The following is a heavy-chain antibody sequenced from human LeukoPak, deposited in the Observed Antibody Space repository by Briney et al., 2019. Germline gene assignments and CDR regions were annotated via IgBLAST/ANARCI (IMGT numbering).Heavy chain of an antibody. CDR2: INPNSGGT. J-gene: IGHJ3*02. V-gene: IGHV1-2*02. Sequence: ASVKVSCKASGYTFTGYYMHWVRQAPGQGLEWMGWINPNSGGTNYAQKFQGRVTTTRDTSISTAYMELSRLRSDDTAVYYCAREDCSGGSCYSGNNAFDIWGQGTMVTVSS. CDR3: AREDCSGGSCYSGNNAFDI. D-gene: IGHD2-15*01. CDR1: GYTFTGYY.